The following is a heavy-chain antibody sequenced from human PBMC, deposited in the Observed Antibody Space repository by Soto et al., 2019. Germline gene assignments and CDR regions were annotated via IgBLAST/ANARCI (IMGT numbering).Heavy chain of an antibody. D-gene: IGHD6-13*01. CDR3: TRRRYSSNWNNNWFDP. CDR2: IYYSGST. CDR1: GGSISSSSYY. J-gene: IGHJ5*02. Sequence: PSETLALTCTVSGGSISSSSYYWSWILQPPGKGLEWTGSIYYSGSTYYIPSLKSRVTISVNTSKNQFSLKLSSVTAADTAVYYCTRRRYSSNWNNNWFDPWGQGTLVTVSS. V-gene: IGHV4-39*01.